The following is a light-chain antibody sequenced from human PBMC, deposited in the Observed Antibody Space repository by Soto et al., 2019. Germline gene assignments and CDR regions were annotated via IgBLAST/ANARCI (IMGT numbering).Light chain of an antibody. V-gene: IGLV1-40*01. CDR1: SSNIGAGHV. Sequence: QSVLTQPPSVSGAPGQRVTISCTGSSSNIGAGHVVHWYQQFPGRAPNLLIYGSSNRPSGVPDRFSGSKSGTSASLAITGLQDEDEADYYCKSYYNTLSASVFGGGTKLTVL. J-gene: IGLJ2*01. CDR3: KSYYNTLSASV. CDR2: GSS.